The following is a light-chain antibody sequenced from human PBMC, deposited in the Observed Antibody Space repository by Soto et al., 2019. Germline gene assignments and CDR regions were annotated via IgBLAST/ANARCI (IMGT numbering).Light chain of an antibody. Sequence: EIVLTQSPGTLSLSPGERATLSCRASQSVSSSYLAWYQQKPGQAPRLLINGASSRATGIPDRFSGSGSGTDFTLTISRLEPEVFAVYYCQQYGTSPPSTFGQGTRLEIK. CDR3: QQYGTSPPST. J-gene: IGKJ5*01. CDR1: QSVSSSY. V-gene: IGKV3-20*01. CDR2: GAS.